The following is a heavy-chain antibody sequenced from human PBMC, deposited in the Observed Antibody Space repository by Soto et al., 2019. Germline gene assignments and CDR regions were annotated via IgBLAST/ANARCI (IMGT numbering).Heavy chain of an antibody. CDR3: ARDLTTSDY. CDR2: INSDGSGT. D-gene: IGHD4-17*01. Sequence: PGGSLRLSCTASGVTFVDYAMSWFRQAPGKGLVWVSRINSDGSGTNYADSVKGRFTISRDNAKNTVYLQMNSLRAEDTAVYYCARDLTTSDYWGQGTQVTVSS. J-gene: IGHJ4*02. CDR1: GVTFVDYA. V-gene: IGHV3-74*01.